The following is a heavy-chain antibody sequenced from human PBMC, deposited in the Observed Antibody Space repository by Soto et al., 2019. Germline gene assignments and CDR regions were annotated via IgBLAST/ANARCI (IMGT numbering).Heavy chain of an antibody. CDR2: IRSKTFGGTP. CDR1: GFTFGDYA. J-gene: IGHJ6*02. V-gene: IGHV3-49*04. Sequence: GGSLRLSCTASGFTFGDYAMSWVRQAPGKGLEWVGFIRSKTFGGTPEYAAPVKGRFTISRDDSKNTLYLQMNSLKTEDTAVYYCTTDPDIVVVPAAIDGMDVWGQGTTVTVSS. D-gene: IGHD2-2*01. CDR3: TTDPDIVVVPAAIDGMDV.